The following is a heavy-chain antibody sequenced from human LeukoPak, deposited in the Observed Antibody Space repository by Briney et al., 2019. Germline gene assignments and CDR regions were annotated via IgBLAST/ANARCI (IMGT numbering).Heavy chain of an antibody. CDR3: ARGEYYDFWSGQSTYNWFDP. D-gene: IGHD3-3*01. V-gene: IGHV4-30-2*01. J-gene: IGHJ5*02. Sequence: SETLSLTCAVSGGSISSGGYSWSWIRQPPGKGLEWIGYIYHSGSTYYNPSLKSRVTISVDRSKNQFSLKLSSVTAADTAVYYCARGEYYDFWSGQSTYNWFDPWGQGTLVTVSS. CDR1: GGSISSGGYS. CDR2: IYHSGST.